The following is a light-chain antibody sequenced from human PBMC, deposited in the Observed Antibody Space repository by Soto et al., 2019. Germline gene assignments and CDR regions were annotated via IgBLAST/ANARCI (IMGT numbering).Light chain of an antibody. CDR2: EAS. J-gene: IGKJ1*01. Sequence: DIQMTQSPSTLSASVGDRVTITCRASQSISDSLAWYQQKPGKAPKLLIYEASSLKSGVPSRFSGSRSGTDYTITSSMLQPDDFATYYCQQNNGYWTFGQGTKVEIK. V-gene: IGKV1-5*03. CDR1: QSISDS. CDR3: QQNNGYWT.